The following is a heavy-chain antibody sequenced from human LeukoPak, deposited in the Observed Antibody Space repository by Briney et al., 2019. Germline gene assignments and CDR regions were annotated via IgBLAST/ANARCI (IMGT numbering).Heavy chain of an antibody. Sequence: PSETLSLTCAVHGGSFSGFYWTWMRQPPGKGPEWIGEIFPGGRINYNPSLQSRVTILGDTSKNQFSLKVSSVTAADTVVYYCARGLGEGYPDHWGQGTVVTVSP. CDR3: ARGLGEGYPDH. J-gene: IGHJ4*02. CDR1: GGSFSGFY. CDR2: IFPGGRI. V-gene: IGHV4-34*01. D-gene: IGHD5-12*01.